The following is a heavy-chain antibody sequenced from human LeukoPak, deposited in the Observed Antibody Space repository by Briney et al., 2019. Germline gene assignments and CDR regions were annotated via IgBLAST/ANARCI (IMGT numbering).Heavy chain of an antibody. J-gene: IGHJ4*02. D-gene: IGHD4-11*01. Sequence: SQTLSLTCAVSGDSVSSSSAVWNWIRQSPSRGLEWLGRTYYRSKWHNEYAESVKSRISITSDTSKNQFSLQLNSVTPEDTAEYYCAGTTDFSSFLAFWGQGTLVTVSS. CDR3: AGTTDFSSFLAF. CDR2: TYYRSKWHN. V-gene: IGHV6-1*01. CDR1: GDSVSSSSAV.